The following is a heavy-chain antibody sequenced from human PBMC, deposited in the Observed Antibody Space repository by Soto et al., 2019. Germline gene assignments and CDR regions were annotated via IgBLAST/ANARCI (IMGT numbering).Heavy chain of an antibody. Sequence: GGSLRLSCAASGFTFSSYAMHWVRQAPGKGLEYVSAISSNGGSTYYANSVKGRFTISRDNSKNTLYLQMGSLRAEDMAVYYCARFLPTGYFDLWGRGTLVTAPQ. CDR3: ARFLPTGYFDL. D-gene: IGHD1-26*01. J-gene: IGHJ2*01. CDR2: ISSNGGST. V-gene: IGHV3-64*01. CDR1: GFTFSSYA.